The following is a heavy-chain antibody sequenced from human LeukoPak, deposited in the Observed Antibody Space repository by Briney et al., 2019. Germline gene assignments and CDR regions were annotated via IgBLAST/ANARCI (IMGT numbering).Heavy chain of an antibody. CDR2: LSGSGGNT. D-gene: IGHD6-13*01. CDR3: AKDLSGITAGLDY. V-gene: IGHV3-23*01. Sequence: HPGGSLRLSCAASGFTFSSYAMSWVRQAPGRGLEWVSALSGSGGNTYYADSVKGRFTISRDNSKNTLYLQMNSLRAEDTAVYYCAKDLSGITAGLDYWGQGTLVTVSS. CDR1: GFTFSSYA. J-gene: IGHJ4*02.